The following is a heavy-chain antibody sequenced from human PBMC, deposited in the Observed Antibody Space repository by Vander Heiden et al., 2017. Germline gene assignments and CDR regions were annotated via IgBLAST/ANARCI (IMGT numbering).Heavy chain of an antibody. J-gene: IGHJ4*02. D-gene: IGHD1-26*01. V-gene: IGHV3-15*01. CDR2: IKRKTDGGTT. CDR3: TTDTSGTKTFYY. Sequence: EVQVVEYGGGLVKAGGSLRRYGAASALPFSNAWMTWVSQAPGKVLELVGRIKRKTDGGTTDYAAPVKGRFTISRDDSKVTLYLQMNSLKTEDTAFYYCTTDTSGTKTFYYWGQGTLVTVSS. CDR1: ALPFSNAW.